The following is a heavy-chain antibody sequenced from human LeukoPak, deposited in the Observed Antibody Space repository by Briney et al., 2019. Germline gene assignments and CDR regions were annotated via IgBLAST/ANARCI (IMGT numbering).Heavy chain of an antibody. CDR1: GFTFNGYG. CDR2: ISGSGGTT. J-gene: IGHJ4*02. CDR3: AKDHLPGIVVADRDY. V-gene: IGHV3-23*01. Sequence: GGSLRLSCAASGFTFNGYGMSWVRQAPGKGLEWVSAISGSGGTTYYADSVKGRFTISRDNSKNTLYLQINSLRAEDTAVYYCAKDHLPGIVVADRDYWGQGTLVTVSS. D-gene: IGHD6-19*01.